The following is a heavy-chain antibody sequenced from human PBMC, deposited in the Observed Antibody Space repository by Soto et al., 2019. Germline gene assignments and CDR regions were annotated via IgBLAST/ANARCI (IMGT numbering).Heavy chain of an antibody. CDR2: ISESGGST. D-gene: IGHD4-17*01. V-gene: IGHV3-23*01. J-gene: IGHJ4*02. Sequence: EVHLLESGGGLIQPGGSPRLSCAASGFTFTSYTMTWVRQAPGKGLEWVSSISESGGSTHYADSVRGRFTISRDNSKNTVYLQMNSLRTEDTAVYYCAKVHGDAGWGQGTLVIVSS. CDR1: GFTFTSYT. CDR3: AKVHGDAG.